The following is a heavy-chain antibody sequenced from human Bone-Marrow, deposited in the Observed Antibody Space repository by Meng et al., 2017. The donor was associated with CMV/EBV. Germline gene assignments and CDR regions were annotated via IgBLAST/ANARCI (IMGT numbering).Heavy chain of an antibody. D-gene: IGHD3-16*01. V-gene: IGHV3-21*01. Sequence: ATGVNYRRSTRNRVGQAPGKGREGVASIKSDSNYKYHADAVKGRLAMTRENAKKSLYLQMNSLRVADTAMYYCVRTWGGTSSYLDYWGRGTLVTVSS. CDR3: VRTWGGTSSYLDY. CDR1: GVNYRRST. J-gene: IGHJ4*02. CDR2: IKSDSNYK.